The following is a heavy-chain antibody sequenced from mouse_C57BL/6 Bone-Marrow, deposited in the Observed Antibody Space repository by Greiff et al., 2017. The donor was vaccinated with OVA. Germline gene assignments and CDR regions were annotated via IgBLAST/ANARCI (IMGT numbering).Heavy chain of an antibody. CDR1: GYAFSSSW. V-gene: IGHV1-82*01. CDR3: ARGVLRWYFDV. Sequence: QVQLQQSGPELVKPGASVKISCKASGYAFSSSWMNWVKQRPGKGLEWIGRIYPGDGDTNYNGKFKGKATLTADKSSSTAYMQLSSLTSEDSAVYFCARGVLRWYFDVWGTGTTVTVSS. CDR2: IYPGDGDT. D-gene: IGHD1-1*01. J-gene: IGHJ1*03.